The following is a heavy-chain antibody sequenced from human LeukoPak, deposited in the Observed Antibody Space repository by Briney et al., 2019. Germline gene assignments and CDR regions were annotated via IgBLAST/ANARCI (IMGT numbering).Heavy chain of an antibody. CDR3: ARLPIAVAGQEKGVFDY. CDR2: TYYRSKWYN. Sequence: SETLSLTCAISGDSVSSNSAAWNWIRQSPSRGLEWLGRTYYRSKWYNDYAVSVKSRITINPDTSKNQFSLQLNSVTPEDTAVYYCARLPIAVAGQEKGVFDYWGQGTLVTVSS. J-gene: IGHJ4*02. D-gene: IGHD6-19*01. V-gene: IGHV6-1*01. CDR1: GDSVSSNSAA.